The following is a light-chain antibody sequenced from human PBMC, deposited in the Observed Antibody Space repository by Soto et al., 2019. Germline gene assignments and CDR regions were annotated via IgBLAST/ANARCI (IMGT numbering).Light chain of an antibody. Sequence: EIVLTQSPGTLSLSPGERATLSCRASQSVSSSYLAWYQQKPGQPPRLLIYGASSRATGIPDRFSGSGSGTDFTLTISRLEPEDFAVYYCQHRSIWPVSFGQGTRLEIK. CDR1: QSVSSSY. J-gene: IGKJ5*01. CDR3: QHRSIWPVS. V-gene: IGKV3D-20*02. CDR2: GAS.